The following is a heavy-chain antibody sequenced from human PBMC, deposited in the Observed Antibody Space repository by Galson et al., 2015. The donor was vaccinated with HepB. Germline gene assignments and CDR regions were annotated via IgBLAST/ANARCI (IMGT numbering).Heavy chain of an antibody. D-gene: IGHD1-26*01. CDR1: GFTFSSYG. J-gene: IGHJ4*02. Sequence: SLRLSCAASGFTFSSYGMHWVRQAPGKGLEWVAVIWYDGSKKYYADSVKGRFTISRDNSKNTLYPQMNSLRAEDTAVYYCARESYSGSYPPSLGHWGQGTLVTVSS. V-gene: IGHV3-33*01. CDR2: IWYDGSKK. CDR3: ARESYSGSYPPSLGH.